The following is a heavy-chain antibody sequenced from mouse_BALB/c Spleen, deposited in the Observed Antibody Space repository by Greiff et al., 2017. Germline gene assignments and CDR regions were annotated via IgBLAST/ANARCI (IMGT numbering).Heavy chain of an antibody. CDR3: ARPYSYYAMDY. CDR1: GYSFTGYY. Sequence: EVQLQQSGPELVKPGASVKISCKASGYSFTGYYMHWVKQSHVKSLEWIGRINPYNGATSYNQNFKDKASLTVDKSSSTAYMELHSLTSEDSAVYYCARPYSYYAMDYWGQGTSVTVSS. J-gene: IGHJ4*01. V-gene: IGHV1-26*01. D-gene: IGHD1-1*01. CDR2: INPYNGAT.